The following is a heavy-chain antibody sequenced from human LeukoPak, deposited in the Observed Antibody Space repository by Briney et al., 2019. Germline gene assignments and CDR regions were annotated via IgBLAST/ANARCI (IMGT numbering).Heavy chain of an antibody. CDR3: AKDLAGAHAVDI. CDR1: GFTFITYG. J-gene: IGHJ3*02. V-gene: IGHV3-30*02. D-gene: IGHD1-26*01. Sequence: TGGSLRLSCAASGFTFITYGMHWVRQAPGKGLEWVAFIRYDGINKYYADSVKGRFTISRDTSNNTLYLKMNSLRAEDTAVYYCAKDLAGAHAVDIWGQGTMVTVSS. CDR2: IRYDGINK.